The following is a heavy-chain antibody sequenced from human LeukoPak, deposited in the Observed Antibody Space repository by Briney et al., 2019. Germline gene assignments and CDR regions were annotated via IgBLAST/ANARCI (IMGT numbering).Heavy chain of an antibody. CDR3: ARDSCVGGGVCVSSYS. D-gene: IGHD2-21*02. CDR1: GFTVSSNY. CDR2: IYSGGNT. J-gene: IGHJ4*02. V-gene: IGHV3-53*01. Sequence: GGSLRLSCAASGFTVSSNYMSWIRQAPGKGLEWVSVIYSGGNTYYADSVKGRFTISRDNSKNTLYLQMNSLRVEDTAVYYCARDSCVGGGVCVSSYSWGPGTLVTVSS.